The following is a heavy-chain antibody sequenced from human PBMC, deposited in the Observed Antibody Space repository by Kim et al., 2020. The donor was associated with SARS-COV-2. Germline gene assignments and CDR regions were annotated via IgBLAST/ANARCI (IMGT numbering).Heavy chain of an antibody. J-gene: IGHJ4*02. Sequence: SETLSLTCTVSGGPIDSYYWSWIRQPPGKGPEWIGYIYYSGSANYNPSLKSRVTMSVDASKKQFSLKLSSVTAADTAVYYCAGDGDYGELDYWGQGILVSVSS. V-gene: IGHV4-59*08. CDR3: AGDGDYGELDY. D-gene: IGHD4-17*01. CDR1: GGPIDSYY. CDR2: IYYSGSA.